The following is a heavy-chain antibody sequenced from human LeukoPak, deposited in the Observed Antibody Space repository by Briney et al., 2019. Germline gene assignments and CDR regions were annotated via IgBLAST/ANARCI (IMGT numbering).Heavy chain of an antibody. J-gene: IGHJ4*02. CDR1: GGSFSGYY. Sequence: SENLSLTCAVYGGSFSGYYWSWIRQPPGKGLEWIGEINHSGSTNYNPSLESRVTIAGDTSNNQFSLKQSSVTAADTAVYYCARGRHRGYYDSSGYSPYWGQGTLVTVSS. V-gene: IGHV4-34*01. D-gene: IGHD3-22*01. CDR3: ARGRHRGYYDSSGYSPY. CDR2: INHSGST.